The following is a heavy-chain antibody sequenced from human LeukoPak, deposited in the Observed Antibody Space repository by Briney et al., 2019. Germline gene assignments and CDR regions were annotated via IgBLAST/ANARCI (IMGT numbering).Heavy chain of an antibody. Sequence: GGSLRLSCAASGFTFSSYAMSWVRQAPGKWLEWVSAISGSGGSTYYADSVKGRFTISRDNSKNTLYLQMNSLRAEDTAVYYCAKGRLDYYYGMDVWGQGTTVTVSS. CDR1: GFTFSSYA. V-gene: IGHV3-23*01. CDR2: ISGSGGST. CDR3: AKGRLDYYYGMDV. D-gene: IGHD5-12*01. J-gene: IGHJ6*02.